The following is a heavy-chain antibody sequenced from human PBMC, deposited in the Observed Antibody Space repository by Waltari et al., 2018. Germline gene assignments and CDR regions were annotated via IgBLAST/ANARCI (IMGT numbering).Heavy chain of an antibody. CDR2: INPNSRVP. CDR1: GYTFTGYY. V-gene: IGHV1-2*02. CDR3: ARSRDGYNSEVDH. J-gene: IGHJ4*02. D-gene: IGHD5-12*01. Sequence: QVLLVQSGAEVTKPGASVKVSCKASGYTFTGYYVHWVRQAPGKGLEWMGWINPNSRVPNYAQKFQGRVTMTTDSSITTAYMELSRLTSDDTAIYYCARSRDGYNSEVDHWGQGTLVTVSS.